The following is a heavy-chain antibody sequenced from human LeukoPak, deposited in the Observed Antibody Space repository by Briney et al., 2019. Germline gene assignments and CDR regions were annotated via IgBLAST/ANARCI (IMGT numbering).Heavy chain of an antibody. V-gene: IGHV4-4*02. J-gene: IGHJ4*02. CDR3: AREGHIVVVVAAIHRHYYFDY. CDR1: GGSITSVNW. D-gene: IGHD2-15*01. CDR2: IYHSGTT. Sequence: GTLSLTCAVSGGSITSVNWWTWVRQPPGKGLEWIGEIYHSGTTNYNPSLKSRVTISVDESRNQFSLKLSSVTAADTAVYYCAREGHIVVVVAAIHRHYYFDYWGQGTLVTVSS.